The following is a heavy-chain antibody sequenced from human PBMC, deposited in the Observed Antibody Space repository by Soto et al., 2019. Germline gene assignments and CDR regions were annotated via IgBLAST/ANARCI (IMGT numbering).Heavy chain of an antibody. Sequence: QVHLQESGPGLVKPSGTLSVTCDVSGGSISSTNWWSWVRQPPGKGLEWIGKIYHSGTTYYNPSLKGRVTILVDKSNNQFSLKLSSVTDAETAVYYCGREVDDILNSSRNWGQGTLVTVSS. D-gene: IGHD3-9*01. CDR2: IYHSGTT. J-gene: IGHJ4*02. V-gene: IGHV4-4*02. CDR3: GREVDDILNSSRN. CDR1: GGSISSTNW.